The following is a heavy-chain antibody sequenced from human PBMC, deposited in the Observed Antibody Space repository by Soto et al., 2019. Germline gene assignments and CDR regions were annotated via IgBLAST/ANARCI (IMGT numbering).Heavy chain of an antibody. V-gene: IGHV1-18*01. J-gene: IGHJ4*02. Sequence: QVQLVQSGGEVKKPGASVKVSCKASGYSFTSYGISWVRQAPGQGLEWMGWSSAYNGNTNYAQKFQGXVXXXPXXSTSTAYMELRSLRSDDTAVYYCARARGYSGYGDYWGQGTLVTVSS. CDR2: SSAYNGNT. D-gene: IGHD5-12*01. CDR3: ARARGYSGYGDY. CDR1: GYSFTSYG.